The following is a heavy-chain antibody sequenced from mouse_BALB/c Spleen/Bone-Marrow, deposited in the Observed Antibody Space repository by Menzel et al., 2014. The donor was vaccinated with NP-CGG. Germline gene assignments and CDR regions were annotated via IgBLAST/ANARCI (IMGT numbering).Heavy chain of an antibody. Sequence: EVQLQQSGPELVKPGASMKISCKASGYSFXGYTMNWVKQSHGKNLEWIGLINPYNGGTNYNQKFKGKATLTVDKSSSTAYMELLSLTSEDSAVYYCVRDYDYGNYAMDYWGQGTSVTVSS. CDR1: GYSFXGYT. CDR2: INPYNGGT. V-gene: IGHV1-18*01. CDR3: VRDYDYGNYAMDY. D-gene: IGHD2-4*01. J-gene: IGHJ4*01.